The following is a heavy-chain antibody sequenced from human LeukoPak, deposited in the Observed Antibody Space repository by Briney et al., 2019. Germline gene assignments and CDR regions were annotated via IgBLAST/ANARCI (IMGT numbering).Heavy chain of an antibody. V-gene: IGHV4-34*01. CDR1: GGSFSGYY. CDR2: INHSGST. D-gene: IGHD3-10*01. CDR3: ARGVFVTMVRGAFDY. J-gene: IGHJ4*02. Sequence: SETLSLTCAVYGGSFSGYYWSWIRQPPGKGLEWIGEINHSGSTNYNPSPKSRVTISVDTSKNQFSLKLSSVTAADTAVYYCARGVFVTMVRGAFDYWGQGTLVTVSS.